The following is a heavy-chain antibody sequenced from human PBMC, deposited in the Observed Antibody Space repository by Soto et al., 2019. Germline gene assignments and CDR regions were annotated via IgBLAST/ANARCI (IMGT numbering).Heavy chain of an antibody. Sequence: QVQLQESGPGLVRPSGALSVTCAVSGDSISRSHWWSWVRQSQGKGLEWIGEISHSGITNYNPSLKSRVTISGDKSKNQLSLKLTSVTAADTAVYYCARVRYARSGFDHWGQGTLVSVSS. CDR3: ARVRYARSGFDH. V-gene: IGHV4-4*02. CDR1: GDSISRSHW. D-gene: IGHD3-22*01. J-gene: IGHJ4*02. CDR2: ISHSGIT.